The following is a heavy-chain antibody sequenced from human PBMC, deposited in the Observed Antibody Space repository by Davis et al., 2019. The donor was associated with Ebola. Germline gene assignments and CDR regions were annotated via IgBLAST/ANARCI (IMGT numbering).Heavy chain of an antibody. J-gene: IGHJ3*02. D-gene: IGHD2-8*02. V-gene: IGHV5-51*01. CDR2: IYTGDSDT. CDR3: ASLRRTITGMDDAFDI. Sequence: KVSCKGSGNSFTSFWIGWVRQMPGKGLEWMGIIYTGDSDTRYSPSFRGQVTISADKSIKPAFLQWSSLKASDTALYYCASLRRTITGMDDAFDIWGQGTMVTVSS. CDR1: GNSFTSFW.